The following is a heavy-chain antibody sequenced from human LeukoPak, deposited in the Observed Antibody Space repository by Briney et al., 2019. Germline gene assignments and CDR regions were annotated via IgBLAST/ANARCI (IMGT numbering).Heavy chain of an antibody. CDR2: ILHDGSQK. D-gene: IGHD2-2*01. J-gene: IGHJ4*02. V-gene: IGHV3-30*03. CDR3: VRGVGVSRFNYLDS. Sequence: GRSLRLSCAASGFTFSSFGMHWVRQAPGKGLEWMAVILHDGSQKHYADPVKGRFIISRDNSKNTLYLQVNSLRAEDTAVYYCVRGVGVSRFNYLDSWGQGTLVIVSS. CDR1: GFTFSSFG.